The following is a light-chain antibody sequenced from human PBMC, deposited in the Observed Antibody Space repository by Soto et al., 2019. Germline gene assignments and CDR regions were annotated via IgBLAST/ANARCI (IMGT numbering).Light chain of an antibody. V-gene: IGLV2-18*02. CDR2: EVN. J-gene: IGLJ2*01. CDR3: SSYTSGSTLV. Sequence: QSALTQPPSVSGSPGQSVTISCTGTSSDVGHYNRVSWYQQPPGTAPKVIIYEVNNRPSGVPDRFSGSKSGNTPSLTISGLQAEDEADYYCSSYTSGSTLVFGGGTKLTVL. CDR1: SSDVGHYNR.